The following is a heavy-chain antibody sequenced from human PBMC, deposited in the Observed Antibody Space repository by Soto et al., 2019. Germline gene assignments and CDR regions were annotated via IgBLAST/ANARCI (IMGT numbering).Heavy chain of an antibody. CDR3: EGGWFGECAYYFDY. CDR2: ISAYNGNT. CDR1: GYTFTSYG. D-gene: IGHD3-10*01. V-gene: IGHV1-18*01. J-gene: IGHJ4*02. Sequence: QVQLVQSGAEVKKPGASVKVSCKASGYTFTSYGISWVRQAPGQGLEWMGWISAYNGNTNYAQKLQGRVTMTTDTTTSTAYMELRSLRSVDTAVYYCEGGWFGECAYYFDYWGQGTLVTVSS.